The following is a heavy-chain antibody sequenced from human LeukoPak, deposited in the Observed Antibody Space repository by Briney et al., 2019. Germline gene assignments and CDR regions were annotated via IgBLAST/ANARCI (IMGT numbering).Heavy chain of an antibody. J-gene: IGHJ4*02. CDR2: IYYSGST. D-gene: IGHD1-26*01. Sequence: SETLSLTCTVSGGSVSSGSYYWSWIRQPPGKGLEWIGYIYYSGSTNYNPSLKSRVTISLDTSKNQFSLKLNSVTAADTAVYYCARGRAGSFFDSWGQGTLVTVSS. CDR3: ARGRAGSFFDS. CDR1: GGSVSSGSYY. V-gene: IGHV4-61*01.